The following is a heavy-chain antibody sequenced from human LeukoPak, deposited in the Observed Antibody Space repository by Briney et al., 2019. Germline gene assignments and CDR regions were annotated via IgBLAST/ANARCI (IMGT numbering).Heavy chain of an antibody. J-gene: IGHJ4*02. CDR1: GFTFSSYA. V-gene: IGHV3-23*01. D-gene: IGHD1-1*01. CDR2: ISGSGGST. Sequence: PGASLRLSCAASGFTFSSYAMSWVRQAPGKGLEWVSAISGSGGSTYYADSVKGRFTISRDNSKNTLYMQMNSLRPEDTAVYYCAKGATGTTGLWLDSWGQGTLVTVSS. CDR3: AKGATGTTGLWLDS.